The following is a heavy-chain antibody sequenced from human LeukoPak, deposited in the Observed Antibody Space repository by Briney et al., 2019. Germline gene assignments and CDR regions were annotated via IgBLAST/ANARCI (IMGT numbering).Heavy chain of an antibody. Sequence: SETLSLTCAVYGGSFSGYYWSWIRQPPGKGLEWIGEINHSGSTNYNPSPKSRVTISVDTSKNQFSLKLSSVTAADTAVYYCASTAALATTFTRWFDPWGQGTLVTVSS. CDR1: GGSFSGYY. CDR2: INHSGST. CDR3: ASTAALATTFTRWFDP. J-gene: IGHJ5*02. V-gene: IGHV4-34*01. D-gene: IGHD5-12*01.